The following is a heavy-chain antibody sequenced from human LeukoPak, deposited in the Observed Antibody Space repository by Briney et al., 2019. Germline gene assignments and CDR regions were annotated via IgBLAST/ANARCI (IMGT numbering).Heavy chain of an antibody. CDR1: GFTFSSFG. D-gene: IGHD1-26*01. CDR3: ARDLISGPYTFDY. J-gene: IGHJ4*02. CDR2: MSGGPFTI. V-gene: IGHV3-48*02. Sequence: PGGSLRLSCAASGFTFSSFGMNWVRQAPGRGLEWVSYMSGGPFTIYYADSLKGRFTISRDNAKNSLYLQMNGLRDEDTAVYYCARDLISGPYTFDYWGRGTLVTVSS.